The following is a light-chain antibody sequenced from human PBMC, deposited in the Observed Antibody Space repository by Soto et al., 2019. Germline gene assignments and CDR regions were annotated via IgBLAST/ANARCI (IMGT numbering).Light chain of an antibody. J-gene: IGKJ2*01. CDR2: GVS. CDR1: QPISSTY. CDR3: LQDARLPFS. V-gene: IGKV3D-7*01. Sequence: DIVMTQSPATRSLSPGERATLSCRASQPISSTYLSWFQQKPGQAPRRLIYGVSTRAAGIPARFSGSGSGTEFTLTISTLQPEDFAVYYWLQDARLPFSFGQGTKLEI.